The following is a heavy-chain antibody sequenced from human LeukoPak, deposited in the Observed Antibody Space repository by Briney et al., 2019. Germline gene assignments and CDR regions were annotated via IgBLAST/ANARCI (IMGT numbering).Heavy chain of an antibody. Sequence: ASVTVSCTASGYTFTSYYMHWVRQAPGQGLEWMGIINPSGGSTSYAQKFQGRVTMTRDTSTSTVYMELSSLGSEDTAVYYCARDGLAASGMDVWGQGTTVTVSS. CDR3: ARDGLAASGMDV. CDR2: INPSGGST. J-gene: IGHJ6*02. D-gene: IGHD6-13*01. CDR1: GYTFTSYY. V-gene: IGHV1-46*01.